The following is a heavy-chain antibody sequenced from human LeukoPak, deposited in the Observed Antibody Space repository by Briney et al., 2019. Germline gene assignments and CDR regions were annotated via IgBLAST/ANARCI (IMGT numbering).Heavy chain of an antibody. D-gene: IGHD1-1*01. CDR2: ISGSGGST. CDR1: GFTFSSYA. Sequence: AGGFLRLSCAASGFTFSSYAMSWVRQAPGKGLEWVSAISGSGGSTYDADSVKGRFTISRDNSKNTLYLQMNSLRAEDTAIYFCAKDWNDVGSDAFHIWGPGTMVTVSS. CDR3: AKDWNDVGSDAFHI. J-gene: IGHJ3*02. V-gene: IGHV3-23*01.